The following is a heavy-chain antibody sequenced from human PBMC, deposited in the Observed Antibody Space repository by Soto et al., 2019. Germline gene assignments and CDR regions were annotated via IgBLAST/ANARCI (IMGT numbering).Heavy chain of an antibody. D-gene: IGHD2-15*01. CDR3: AADPDRHRGGY. CDR2: IVVGSGNT. J-gene: IGHJ4*02. CDR1: GFTFTSSA. V-gene: IGHV1-58*01. Sequence: GSSVKVACKASGFTFTSSAVQWVRQARGQRLEWIGWIVVGSGNTNYAQKFQERVTITRDMSTSTAYMELSSLRSEDTAVYYCAADPDRHRGGYWGQGTLVTVSS.